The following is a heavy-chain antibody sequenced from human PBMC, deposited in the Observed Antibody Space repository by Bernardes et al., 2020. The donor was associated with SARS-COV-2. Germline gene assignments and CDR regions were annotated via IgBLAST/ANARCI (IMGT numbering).Heavy chain of an antibody. CDR2: ISHSADNT. CDR1: GFTFSNYA. Sequence: GGSLRLSCAASGFTFSNYAMGWVRQGPGQGLEWVSSISHSADNTFYADSVKGRFTISRDNSGSTLYLQMARLRPDDTAVYYCAKNNIGRPHFFEDWGQGTLVTVSS. CDR3: AKNNIGRPHFFED. J-gene: IGHJ4*02. V-gene: IGHV3-23*01. D-gene: IGHD5-12*01.